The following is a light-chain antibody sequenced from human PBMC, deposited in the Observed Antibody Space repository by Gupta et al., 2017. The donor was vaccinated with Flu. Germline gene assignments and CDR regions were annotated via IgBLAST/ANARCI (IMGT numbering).Light chain of an antibody. CDR3: QQYGNSPQT. V-gene: IGKV3-20*01. CDR2: GAS. Sequence: ERATLSCRASQSVTSSYLAWYQQKPGQAPRLLIYGASSRATGIPDRFSGSGSGTDFTLTISRLAPEDFAVYYCQQYGNSPQTFGQGTKVEIK. CDR1: QSVTSSY. J-gene: IGKJ1*01.